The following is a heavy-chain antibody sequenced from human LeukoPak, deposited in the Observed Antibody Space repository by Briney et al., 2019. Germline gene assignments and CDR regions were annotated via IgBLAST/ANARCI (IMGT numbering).Heavy chain of an antibody. D-gene: IGHD1-7*01. CDR3: ARELGITGTTGWFDP. J-gene: IGHJ5*02. V-gene: IGHV1-2*02. CDR2: INPNSGGT. Sequence: GASMQVSCKASGYTFTGYYMHWVRQAPGQGGELMGWINPNSGGTNYAQKFQGRVTMTRDTSISTAYMELSRLRSDDTAVYYCARELGITGTTGWFDPWGQGTLVTVSS. CDR1: GYTFTGYY.